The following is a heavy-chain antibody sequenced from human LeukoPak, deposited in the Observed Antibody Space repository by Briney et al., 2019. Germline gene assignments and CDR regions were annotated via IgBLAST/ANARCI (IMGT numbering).Heavy chain of an antibody. J-gene: IGHJ5*02. V-gene: IGHV3-9*01. Sequence: GGSLRLSCAASGFTFDDYAMHWVRQAPGKGLEWVSGISWNSGSIGYADSVKGRFTISRDNSKNTLYLQMNSLRAEDTAVYYCARDAYSSSWYVGVAPFDPWGQGTLVTVSS. CDR2: ISWNSGSI. CDR1: GFTFDDYA. D-gene: IGHD6-13*01. CDR3: ARDAYSSSWYVGVAPFDP.